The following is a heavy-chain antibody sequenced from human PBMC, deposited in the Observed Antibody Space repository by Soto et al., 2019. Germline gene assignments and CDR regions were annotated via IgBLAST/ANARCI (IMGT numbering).Heavy chain of an antibody. V-gene: IGHV1-18*01. CDR3: ARSVYLDIVVVPAALEFDP. Sequence: GASVKVSCKASGYTFTSYGISWVRQAPGQGLEWMGWISAYNGKTNYAQKLQGRVTMTTDKSTSTAYMELSSLRSEDTAVYYCARSVYLDIVVVPAALEFDPWGQGTLVTVSS. J-gene: IGHJ5*02. CDR1: GYTFTSYG. CDR2: ISAYNGKT. D-gene: IGHD2-2*01.